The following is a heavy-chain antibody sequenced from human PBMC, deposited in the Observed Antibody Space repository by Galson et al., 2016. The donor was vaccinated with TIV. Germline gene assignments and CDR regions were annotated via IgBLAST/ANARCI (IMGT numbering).Heavy chain of an antibody. CDR2: VYGDDGK. J-gene: IGHJ4*02. CDR3: AHTVADYSDSSGWMDYFDY. D-gene: IGHD3-22*01. Sequence: PALVKPTQTLTLACTFSGFSLSTSGVAVGWIRQPPGKALEWLALVYGDDGKRYSPSLKSRLTITKDTSKNQVVVTMTNMDPVDTATYYCAHTVADYSDSSGWMDYFDYWGQGTLVTVSS. V-gene: IGHV2-5*02. CDR1: GFSLSTSGVA.